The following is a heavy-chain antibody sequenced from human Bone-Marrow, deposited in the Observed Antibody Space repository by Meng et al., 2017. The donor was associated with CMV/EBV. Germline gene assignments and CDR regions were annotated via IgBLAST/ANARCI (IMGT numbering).Heavy chain of an antibody. J-gene: IGHJ6*02. Sequence: GGSLRLSCATSGLNFKIYGMHWVRQLPGKGLEWVAFIRYDEKTKYYVDSVKGRFTISRDNSKNTLYLQMNSLTVEDTAVYHCVKDFPGDCYPFCYYFSHGMDVWGQGNTVTVSS. CDR3: VKDFPGDCYPFCYYFSHGMDV. V-gene: IGHV3-30*02. CDR1: GLNFKIYG. CDR2: IRYDEKTK. D-gene: IGHD2-21*01.